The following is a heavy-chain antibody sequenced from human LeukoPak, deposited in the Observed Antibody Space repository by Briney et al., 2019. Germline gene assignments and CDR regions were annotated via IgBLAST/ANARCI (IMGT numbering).Heavy chain of an antibody. V-gene: IGHV1-18*01. Sequence: ASVKVSCKASGYTFSNYGVTWVRQAPGQGLAWMGWISPDNGNTNYAQILRGRVTMTTDTSTGTAYMELRSLTSDDTAVYYCAGGYRTVIPREYYYYSMDVWGQGTTVTVSS. CDR3: AGGYRTVIPREYYYYSMDV. CDR2: ISPDNGNT. CDR1: GYTFSNYG. J-gene: IGHJ6*02. D-gene: IGHD4-17*01.